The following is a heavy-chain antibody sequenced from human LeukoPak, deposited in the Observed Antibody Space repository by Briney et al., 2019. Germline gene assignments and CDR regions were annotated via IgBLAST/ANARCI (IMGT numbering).Heavy chain of an antibody. CDR1: GFTFSSYG. V-gene: IGHV3-30*02. Sequence: GGSLRLSCAASGFTFSSYGVHWVRQAPGKGLEWVAFIRYDGSNKYYADSVKGRFTISRDNSKNTLYLQMNSLRAEDTAVYYCAKPIAAAERGRYYMDVWGKGTTVTISS. CDR3: AKPIAAAERGRYYMDV. CDR2: IRYDGSNK. J-gene: IGHJ6*03. D-gene: IGHD6-13*01.